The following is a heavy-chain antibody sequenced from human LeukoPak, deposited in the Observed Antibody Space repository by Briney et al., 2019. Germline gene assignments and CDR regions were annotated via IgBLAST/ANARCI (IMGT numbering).Heavy chain of an antibody. Sequence: GGSLRLSCAASGFTVSSYAMNWIRQAPGKGLEWVATISTSGGSTYYADFVKGRFTISRDNSKNTLYLQMNSLRAEDTAVYYCAKNGHGSGSYYPRTKYYFDYWGQGTLVTVSS. CDR3: AKNGHGSGSYYPRTKYYFDY. D-gene: IGHD3-10*01. CDR1: GFTVSSYA. V-gene: IGHV3-23*01. CDR2: ISTSGGST. J-gene: IGHJ4*02.